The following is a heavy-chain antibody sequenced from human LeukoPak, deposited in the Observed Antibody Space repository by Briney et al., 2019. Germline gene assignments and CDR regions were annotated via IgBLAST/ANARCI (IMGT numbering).Heavy chain of an antibody. J-gene: IGHJ6*03. Sequence: PSETLSLTCTVSGGSISSYYWSWIRQPPGKGLEWIGYIYYSGSTNYNPSLKSRVTISVDTSKNQFSLKPSSVTAADTAVYYCARDGGSGSYSPWYYYYYMDVWGKGTTVTVSS. V-gene: IGHV4-59*01. D-gene: IGHD1-26*01. CDR2: IYYSGST. CDR1: GGSISSYY. CDR3: ARDGGSGSYSPWYYYYYMDV.